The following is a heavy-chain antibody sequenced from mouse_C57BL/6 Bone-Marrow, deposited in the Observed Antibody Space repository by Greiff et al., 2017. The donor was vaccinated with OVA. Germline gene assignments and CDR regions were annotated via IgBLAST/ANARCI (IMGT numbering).Heavy chain of an antibody. CDR2: IDPSDSYT. CDR1: GYTFTSYW. J-gene: IGHJ4*01. D-gene: IGHD2-5*01. V-gene: IGHV1-50*01. CDR3: APYYSNYGYAMDY. Sequence: VQLQQPGAELAKPGASVKLSCKASGYTFTSYWMQWVKQRPGQGLEWIGEIDPSDSYTNYNQKFKGKATLTVDTSSSTAYMQLNSLTSEDSAVYYCAPYYSNYGYAMDYWGQGTSVTVSS.